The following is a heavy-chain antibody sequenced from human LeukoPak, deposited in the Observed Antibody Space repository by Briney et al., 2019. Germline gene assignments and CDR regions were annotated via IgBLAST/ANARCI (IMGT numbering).Heavy chain of an antibody. Sequence: SQTLSLTCTVSGDSISSGRYYWSWIRQPAGKGLEWIGRIHSSGGTEYYPSFKRRVTISVDTAKNQFSLKLTSVTAADTAVYYCAREGASWGFTWGQGTLVTVSS. V-gene: IGHV4-61*02. D-gene: IGHD2-2*01. CDR1: GDSISSGRYY. CDR3: AREGASWGFT. CDR2: IHSSGGT. J-gene: IGHJ5*02.